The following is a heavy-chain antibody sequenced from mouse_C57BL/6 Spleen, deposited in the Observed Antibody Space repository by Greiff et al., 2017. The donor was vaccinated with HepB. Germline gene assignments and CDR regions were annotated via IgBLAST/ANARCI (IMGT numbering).Heavy chain of an antibody. CDR2: INPSNGGT. D-gene: IGHD1-1*01. CDR3: ARSNYGSSYLYWYFDV. CDR1: GYTFTSYW. Sequence: VQLQQPGTELVKPGASVKLSCKASGYTFTSYWMHWVKQRPGQGLEWIGNINPSNGGTNYNEKFKSKATLTVDKSSSTAYMQLSSLTSEDSAVYYCARSNYGSSYLYWYFDVWGTGTTVTVSS. J-gene: IGHJ1*03. V-gene: IGHV1-53*01.